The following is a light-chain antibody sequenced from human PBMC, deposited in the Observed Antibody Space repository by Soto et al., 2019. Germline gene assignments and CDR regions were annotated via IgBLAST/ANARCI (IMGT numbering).Light chain of an antibody. CDR3: LLYYGGALV. CDR2: NTN. CDR1: SGAVTSGYY. Sequence: QAVVTQEPSLTVSPGGTVTLTCASSSGAVTSGYYPNWFQQKPGQAPRALIYNTNNKHSWTPARFSCSLLGGKAALTLSGVQPEDEAEYYCLLYYGGALVFGGGTKVTVL. V-gene: IGLV7-43*01. J-gene: IGLJ2*01.